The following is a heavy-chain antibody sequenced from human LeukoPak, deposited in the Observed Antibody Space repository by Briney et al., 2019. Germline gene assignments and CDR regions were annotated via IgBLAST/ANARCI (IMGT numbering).Heavy chain of an antibody. J-gene: IGHJ4*02. D-gene: IGHD6-19*01. CDR1: GFTFSSYS. Sequence: GGSLRLSCAASGFTFSSYSMNWVRQAPGKGLEWVSSISSSSSYIYYADSVRGRFTISRDNAKNSLYLQMNSLRAEDTAVYYCARDRASSGWVSPFGYWGQGTLVTVSS. V-gene: IGHV3-21*01. CDR3: ARDRASSGWVSPFGY. CDR2: ISSSSSYI.